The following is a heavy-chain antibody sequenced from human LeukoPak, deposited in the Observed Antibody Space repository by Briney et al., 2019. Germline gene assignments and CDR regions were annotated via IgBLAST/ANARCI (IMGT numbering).Heavy chain of an antibody. V-gene: IGHV4-31*03. CDR2: IYYSGST. CDR1: GGSISSGGYY. D-gene: IGHD4-23*01. J-gene: IGHJ4*02. CDR3: ARYPYGGLNDYYFDY. Sequence: SETLSLTCTVSGGSISSGGYYWSWIRQHPGKGLEWIGYIYYSGSTYYNPSLKSRVTISVDTSKNQFSLKLSSVTGADTAVYYCARYPYGGLNDYYFDYWGQGTLVTVSS.